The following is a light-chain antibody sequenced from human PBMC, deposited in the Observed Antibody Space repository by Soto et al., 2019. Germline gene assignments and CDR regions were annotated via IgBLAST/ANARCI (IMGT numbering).Light chain of an antibody. CDR1: SSDVGGYDF. Sequence: QSALTQPRSVSGSPGQSVTISCTGSSSDVGGYDFVSWYQQHPGKAPKLMIYVVSGRPSGVPHRFSGSKSGNAASLTISGLQAEDEADYYCSSFTTSHTYVFGTGTKLTVL. CDR3: SSFTTSHTYV. V-gene: IGLV2-11*01. CDR2: VVS. J-gene: IGLJ1*01.